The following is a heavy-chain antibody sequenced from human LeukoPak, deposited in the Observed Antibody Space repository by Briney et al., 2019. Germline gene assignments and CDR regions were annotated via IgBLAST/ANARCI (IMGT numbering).Heavy chain of an antibody. CDR2: FDPEDGET. J-gene: IGHJ6*02. CDR3: ATDRGRAVAGIYYYGMDV. CDR1: GHTLTELS. D-gene: IGHD6-19*01. Sequence: ASVKVSCKVSGHTLTELSMHWVRQAPGKGLEWMGGFDPEDGETIYAQKFQGRVTMTEDTSTDTAYMELSSLRSEDTAVYYCATDRGRAVAGIYYYGMDVWGQGTTVTVSS. V-gene: IGHV1-24*01.